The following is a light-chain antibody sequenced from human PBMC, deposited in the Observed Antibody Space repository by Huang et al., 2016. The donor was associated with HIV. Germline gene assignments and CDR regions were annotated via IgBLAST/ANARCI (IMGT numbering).Light chain of an antibody. CDR3: HQYYRSPWT. Sequence: DIVMTQSPDSLAVSLGERATINCKSSQTVLYSSNNKNYLAWYQQKPGQPPKLLIYGESTRESGVPARFSGSGSGTDFTLTISSLQAADVAVYYCHQYYRSPWTFGQGTKVEIK. J-gene: IGKJ1*01. CDR1: QTVLYSSNNKNY. V-gene: IGKV4-1*01. CDR2: GES.